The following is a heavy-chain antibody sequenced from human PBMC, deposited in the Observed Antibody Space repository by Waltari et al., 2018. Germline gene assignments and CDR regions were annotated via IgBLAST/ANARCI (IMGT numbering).Heavy chain of an antibody. D-gene: IGHD3-10*01. CDR3: AKDQDYYGSGSYYAYFDY. J-gene: IGHJ4*02. CDR2: IRYDGSNK. CDR1: GFTFSSYG. V-gene: IGHV3-30*02. Sequence: QVQLVESGGGVVQPGGSLRLSCAASGFTFSSYGMHWVRQAPGKGLEWVAFIRYDGSNKYYADSVKGRFTISRDKSKNTLYLQMNSLRAEDTAVYYCAKDQDYYGSGSYYAYFDYWGQGTLVTVSS.